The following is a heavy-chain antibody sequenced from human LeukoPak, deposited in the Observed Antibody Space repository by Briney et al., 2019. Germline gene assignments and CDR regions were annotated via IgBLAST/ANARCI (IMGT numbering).Heavy chain of an antibody. CDR1: GFTVSSNF. V-gene: IGHV3-53*01. Sequence: GGSLRLSCAASGFTVSSNFMTWLRQAPGKGLEWVSVIYSGGSTYYADSVKGRFTISRDNSKNTLYLQMNSLRAEDTAVYYCARVLDFWSGYLGFWGQGTLVTVSS. D-gene: IGHD3-3*01. CDR3: ARVLDFWSGYLGF. J-gene: IGHJ4*02. CDR2: IYSGGST.